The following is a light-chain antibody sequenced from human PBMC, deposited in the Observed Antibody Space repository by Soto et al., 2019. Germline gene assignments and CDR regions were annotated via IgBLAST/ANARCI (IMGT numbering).Light chain of an antibody. CDR1: QGISSY. CDR3: QQLNSYLGA. J-gene: IGKJ3*01. Sequence: DIQLTQSPSLLSASVGDRVTITCRASQGISSYLAWYQQKPGKAPKLLIYSASTLQSGVPSRFSGSGSGTEFTLTINSLQPEDFATYYCQQLNSYLGAFGPGTKVDIK. V-gene: IGKV1-9*01. CDR2: SAS.